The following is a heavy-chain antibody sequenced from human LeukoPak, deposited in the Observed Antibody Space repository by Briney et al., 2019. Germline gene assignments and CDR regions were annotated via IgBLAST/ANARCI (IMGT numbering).Heavy chain of an antibody. CDR2: ISSSGSTI. J-gene: IGHJ4*02. CDR3: VSAFGELSFDY. Sequence: GESLRLSCAASGFTFSDYYMSWIRQAPGKGLEWVSYISSSGSTIYYADSVKGRFTISRDNAKNSLYLQMNSLRAEDTAVYYCVSAFGELSFDYWGQGTLVTVSS. D-gene: IGHD3-10*01. V-gene: IGHV3-11*01. CDR1: GFTFSDYY.